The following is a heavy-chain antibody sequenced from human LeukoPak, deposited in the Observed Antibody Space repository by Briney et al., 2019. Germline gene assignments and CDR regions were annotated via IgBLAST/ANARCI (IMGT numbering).Heavy chain of an antibody. Sequence: GGSLRLSCAASGFTFISYGRSWVRQAPGKGLEWLSAISGSGGSTYYADSVKGRFTISRDNSKNTLYLQMNSLRAEDTAVYYCAKIIGMSSIVVVPAAVWYYFDYWGQGTLVTVSS. V-gene: IGHV3-23*01. CDR3: AKIIGMSSIVVVPAAVWYYFDY. J-gene: IGHJ4*02. D-gene: IGHD2-2*01. CDR1: GFTFISYG. CDR2: ISGSGGST.